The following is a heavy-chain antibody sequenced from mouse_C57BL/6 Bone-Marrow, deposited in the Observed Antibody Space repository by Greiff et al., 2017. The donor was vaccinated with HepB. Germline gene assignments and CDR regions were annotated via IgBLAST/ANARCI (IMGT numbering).Heavy chain of an antibody. CDR2: ISSGGDYI. D-gene: IGHD1-1*01. Sequence: EVQRVESGEGLVKPGGSLKLSCAASGFTFSSYAMSWVRQTPEKRLEWVAYISSGGDYIYYADTVKGRFTISRDNARNTLYLQMSSLKSEDTAMYYCTRDCGSSYGYYAMDYWGQGTSVTVSS. CDR3: TRDCGSSYGYYAMDY. J-gene: IGHJ4*01. V-gene: IGHV5-9-1*02. CDR1: GFTFSSYA.